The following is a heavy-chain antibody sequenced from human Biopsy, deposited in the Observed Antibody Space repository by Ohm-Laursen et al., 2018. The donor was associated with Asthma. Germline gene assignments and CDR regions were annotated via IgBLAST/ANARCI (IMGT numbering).Heavy chain of an antibody. CDR3: ARASVAASSNWFDP. Sequence: SETLSLTWAVYGGSFSNYYWTWIRQPPGKGLEWIGEINHRGSTNYNPSLKSRVTLSVDTSKNQFSVKLRSVTAADTAVYYCARASVAASSNWFDPWGQGTLVTVSS. J-gene: IGHJ5*02. CDR2: INHRGST. CDR1: GGSFSNYY. D-gene: IGHD6-19*01. V-gene: IGHV4-34*01.